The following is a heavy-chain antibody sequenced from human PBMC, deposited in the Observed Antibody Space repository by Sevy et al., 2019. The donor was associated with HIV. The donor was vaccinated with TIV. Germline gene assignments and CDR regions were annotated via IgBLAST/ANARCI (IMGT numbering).Heavy chain of an antibody. CDR2: FDPEDGET. Sequence: ASVKVSCKVSGYTHTGLSMHWVRQAPGKGLEWIGSFDPEDGETIYAQNFQGRVTMTEDTSTDTAYMELSSLRSEDTAVYFCATTKDYYDSSGCPFDYWGQGTLVTVSS. CDR1: GYTHTGLS. CDR3: ATTKDYYDSSGCPFDY. D-gene: IGHD3-22*01. J-gene: IGHJ4*02. V-gene: IGHV1-24*01.